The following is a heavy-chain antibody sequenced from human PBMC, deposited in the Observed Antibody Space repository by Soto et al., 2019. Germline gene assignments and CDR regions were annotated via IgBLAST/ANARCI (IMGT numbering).Heavy chain of an antibody. CDR2: IIPILGIA. D-gene: IGHD3-10*01. CDR1: GRTFSSYT. CDR3: ALGDTMVRGADIIPVRSPSYYYYYMDV. J-gene: IGHJ6*03. V-gene: IGHV1-69*02. Sequence: GASVKVSCKASGRTFSSYTIGWVRQAPGQGLEWKGRIIPILGIANYAQKFQGRVTITADKSTSTAYMELSSLRSEDTAVYYCALGDTMVRGADIIPVRSPSYYYYYMDVWAKGTTVTVSS.